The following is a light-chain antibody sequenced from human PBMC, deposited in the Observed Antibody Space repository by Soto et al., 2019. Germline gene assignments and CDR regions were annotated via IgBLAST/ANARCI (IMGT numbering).Light chain of an antibody. J-gene: IGLJ2*01. CDR3: SSYKRSYTLGVYLGL. CDR2: EVS. V-gene: IGLV2-14*01. CDR1: SSDVGGYAY. Sequence: QSALTQPASVSGSRGQSITISCTGTSSDVGGYAYVSWYQQHPGKAPKLIIYEVSHRPSGVSNRFSGSKSGNTASLTISGLQAEDEADYYGSSYKRSYTLGVYLGLFGGGTKLTVL.